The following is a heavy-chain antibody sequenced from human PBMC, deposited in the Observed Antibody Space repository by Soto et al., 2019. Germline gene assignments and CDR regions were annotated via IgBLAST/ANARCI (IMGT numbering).Heavy chain of an antibody. V-gene: IGHV4-59*01. D-gene: IGHD2-15*01. CDR2: IYYSGST. J-gene: IGHJ4*02. Sequence: PLETMSLTCTVSGGSISIYYWSWIRQPPGKGLEWIGYIYYSGSTNYNPSLKSRVTISVDTSKNQFSLKLSSVTAADTAVYYCASGGSCYSRYCYFDYWGQGTLVTVSS. CDR3: ASGGSCYSRYCYFDY. CDR1: GGSISIYY.